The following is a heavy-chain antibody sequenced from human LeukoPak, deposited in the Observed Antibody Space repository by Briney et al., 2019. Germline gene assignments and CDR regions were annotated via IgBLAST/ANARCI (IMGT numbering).Heavy chain of an antibody. CDR3: AKDRDIVVVPAAIRQGLDY. J-gene: IGHJ4*02. Sequence: GGSLRLSCAASGFTFSRYPMHWVRQAPGKGLEWVAVISYDGSNKCYADSVKGQFTISRDNSKNTLYLQMNSLRAEDTAVYHCAKDRDIVVVPAAIRQGLDYWGQGTLVTVSS. D-gene: IGHD2-2*01. CDR2: ISYDGSNK. V-gene: IGHV3-30-3*01. CDR1: GFTFSRYP.